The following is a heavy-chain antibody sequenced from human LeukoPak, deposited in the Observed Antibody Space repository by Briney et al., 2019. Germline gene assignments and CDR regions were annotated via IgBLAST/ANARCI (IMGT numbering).Heavy chain of an antibody. J-gene: IGHJ4*02. CDR1: GYTYTNYY. CDR2: INPNGGDI. V-gene: IGHV1-46*01. D-gene: IGHD6-19*01. CDR3: AREGSGYSGAHEGFDY. Sequence: ASVKVSCKASGYTYTNYYMHWVRQAPGQGRQWRGVINPNGGDISYAQELQGRVTMTSDTSASTVYLELSSLRSDETAVYYCAREGSGYSGAHEGFDYWGQGTLVTVSS.